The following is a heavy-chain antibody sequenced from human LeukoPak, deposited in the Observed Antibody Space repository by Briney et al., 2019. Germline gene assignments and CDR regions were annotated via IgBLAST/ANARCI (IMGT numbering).Heavy chain of an antibody. J-gene: IGHJ4*02. CDR2: ITSSSNYI. CDR1: GFTFSSYS. V-gene: IGHV3-21*01. CDR3: ARGRYYDSSGYCDY. Sequence: GGSLRLSCAASGFTFSSYSMNWVRHAPGKGLEWVSSITSSSNYIFYADSVKGRFTISRDNAKNSLYLQMNSLRAEDTAVYYCARGRYYDSSGYCDYWGQGTLVTVSS. D-gene: IGHD3-22*01.